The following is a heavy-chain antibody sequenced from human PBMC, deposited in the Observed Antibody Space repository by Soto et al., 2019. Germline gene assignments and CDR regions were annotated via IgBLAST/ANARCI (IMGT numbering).Heavy chain of an antibody. D-gene: IGHD3-10*01. CDR2: IVGDSGAT. J-gene: IGHJ4*02. Sequence: QVQLMQSGTEVAKPGASVKVSCKTSGNTVGTFGLSWVRLAPGQGLEWMGWIVGDSGATVYSQKFQGRVTMYSDRSTNTGTMELRSLTSDDSALYYCARGAGYGSGSRRFDTWGQGTLVSVSS. V-gene: IGHV1-18*01. CDR1: GNTVGTFG. CDR3: ARGAGYGSGSRRFDT.